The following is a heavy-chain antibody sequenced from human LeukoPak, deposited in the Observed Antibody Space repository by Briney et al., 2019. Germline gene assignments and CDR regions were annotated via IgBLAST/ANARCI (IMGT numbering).Heavy chain of an antibody. Sequence: SETLSLTCAVYGGSFSGYYWSWIRQPPGKGLEWIGEINHSGSTNYNPSLKSRVTISVDTSKNQFSLKLSSATAADTAVYYCAREEVPAAPFDYWGQGTLVTVSS. J-gene: IGHJ4*02. CDR2: INHSGST. CDR1: GGSFSGYY. D-gene: IGHD2-2*01. V-gene: IGHV4-34*01. CDR3: AREEVPAAPFDY.